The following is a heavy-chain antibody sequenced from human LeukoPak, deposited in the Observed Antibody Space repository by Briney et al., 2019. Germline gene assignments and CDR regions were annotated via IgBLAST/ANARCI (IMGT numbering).Heavy chain of an antibody. Sequence: SETLSLNCTVSGASISSSNYYWGWIRQPPGKGLEWIGTIYYSRSTYFNPSLKSRVTISLDTSKNQFSLNLTSVTAADRAVYHCARAVQLSTFDFWGQGTLVTVSP. D-gene: IGHD1-1*01. V-gene: IGHV4-39*07. CDR1: GASISSSNYY. CDR2: IYYSRST. J-gene: IGHJ4*02. CDR3: ARAVQLSTFDF.